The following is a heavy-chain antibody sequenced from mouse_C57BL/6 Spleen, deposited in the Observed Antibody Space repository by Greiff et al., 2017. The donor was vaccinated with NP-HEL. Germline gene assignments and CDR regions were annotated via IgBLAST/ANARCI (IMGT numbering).Heavy chain of an antibody. CDR1: GYTFTSYW. CDR2: IDPSDSET. V-gene: IGHV1-52*01. D-gene: IGHD2-4*01. J-gene: IGHJ4*01. Sequence: VQLQQSGAELVRPGSSVKLSCKASGYTFTSYWMHWVKQRPIQGLEWIGNIDPSDSETHYNQKFKDKATLTVDKSSSTAYMQLSSLTSEDSAVYYCAIYDDYDGGYAMDYWGQGTSVTVSS. CDR3: AIYDDYDGGYAMDY.